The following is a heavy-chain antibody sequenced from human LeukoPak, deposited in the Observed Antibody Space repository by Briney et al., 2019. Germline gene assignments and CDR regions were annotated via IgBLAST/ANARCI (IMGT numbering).Heavy chain of an antibody. CDR1: GFTFSSYA. J-gene: IGHJ1*01. CDR3: AGKSSGYYYRGYFQH. V-gene: IGHV3-48*03. D-gene: IGHD3-22*01. CDR2: ISSSGSTI. Sequence: GGSLRLSCAASGFTFSSYAMNWVRQAPGKGLEWVSYISSSGSTIYYADSVKGRFTISRDNAKNSLYLQMNSLRAEDTAVYYCAGKSSGYYYRGYFQHWGQGTLVTVSS.